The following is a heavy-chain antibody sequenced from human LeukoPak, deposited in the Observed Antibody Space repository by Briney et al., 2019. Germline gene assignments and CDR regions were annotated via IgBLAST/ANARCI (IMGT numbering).Heavy chain of an antibody. CDR1: GFTFSSTS. CDR3: AKDHRDKHGSFFHY. J-gene: IGHJ4*02. Sequence: GGSLRLSCAASGFTFSSTSMHWVRQAPGKGLEWVSFIRSEGRNKNYGDSVKGRFTISRDNTQKTLYLQMNSLRVEDTAVYYCAKDHRDKHGSFFHYWGQASLVSVSS. V-gene: IGHV3-30*02. CDR2: IRSEGRNK. D-gene: IGHD5-24*01.